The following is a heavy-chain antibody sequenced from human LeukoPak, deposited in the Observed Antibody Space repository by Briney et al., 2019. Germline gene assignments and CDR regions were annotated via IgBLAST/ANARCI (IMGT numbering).Heavy chain of an antibody. CDR3: AKDSAYGDPRGYYFIMDV. J-gene: IGHJ6*02. Sequence: GGSLRLSCAASAFTFSDYTIHWVRQTPGKGLEWVSLISWDGSSTYYADSVKGRFTISRDNSKNSLYLQMNSLRTEDTALYYCAKDSAYGDPRGYYFIMDVWGQGTTVTVSS. CDR2: ISWDGSST. V-gene: IGHV3-43*01. D-gene: IGHD4-17*01. CDR1: AFTFSDYT.